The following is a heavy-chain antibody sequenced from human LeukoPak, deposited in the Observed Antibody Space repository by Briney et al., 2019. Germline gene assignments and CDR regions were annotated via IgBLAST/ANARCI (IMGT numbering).Heavy chain of an antibody. CDR3: ARGDEVGQQDYFFDS. J-gene: IGHJ4*02. D-gene: IGHD2/OR15-2a*01. CDR2: ISSSGSTI. V-gene: IGHV3-48*03. Sequence: GGSLRLSCAASGFTFSSYEMNWVRQAPGKGLEWVSYISSSGSTIYYADSVKGRFTISRDNAKNSLYLQMNSLRAEDTAVYYCARGDEVGQQDYFFDSGGRGPRVTVP. CDR1: GFTFSSYE.